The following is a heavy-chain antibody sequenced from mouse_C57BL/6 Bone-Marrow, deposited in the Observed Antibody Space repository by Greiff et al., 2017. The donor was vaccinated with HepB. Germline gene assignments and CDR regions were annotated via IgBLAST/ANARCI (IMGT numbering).Heavy chain of an antibody. CDR1: GFNIKDYY. CDR3: ALHYYGSSPWFAY. Sequence: VQLKESGAELVKPGASVKLSCTASGFNIKDYYMHWVKQRTEQGLEWIGRIDPEDGETKYAPKFQGKATITADTSSNTAYLQLSSLTSEDTAVYYCALHYYGSSPWFAYSGQGTLVTVSA. D-gene: IGHD1-1*01. V-gene: IGHV14-2*01. CDR2: IDPEDGET. J-gene: IGHJ3*01.